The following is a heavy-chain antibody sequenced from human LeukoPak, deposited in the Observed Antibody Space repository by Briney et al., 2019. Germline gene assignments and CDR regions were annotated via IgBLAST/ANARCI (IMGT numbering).Heavy chain of an antibody. J-gene: IGHJ5*02. Sequence: GGSLRLSCAASGFTFSSYWMSWVRQALGKGLEWVANIKQDGSEKYYVDSVKGRFTVSRDNAKNSLYLEMNSLRAEDTAVYYCARRGYFEFWSGYFQRLEGWFDPWGQGTLVTVSS. V-gene: IGHV3-7*01. CDR2: IKQDGSEK. CDR1: GFTFSSYW. CDR3: ARRGYFEFWSGYFQRLEGWFDP. D-gene: IGHD3-3*01.